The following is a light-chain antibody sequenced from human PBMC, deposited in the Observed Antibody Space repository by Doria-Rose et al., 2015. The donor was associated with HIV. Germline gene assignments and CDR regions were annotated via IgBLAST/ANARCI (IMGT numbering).Light chain of an antibody. V-gene: IGKV3-11*01. CDR2: DAS. CDR3: QQRSNWPPIFT. J-gene: IGKJ3*01. Sequence: EIVLTQSPATLSLSPGERATLSCRASQSVSSNLAWYQQKPGQAPRLLIYDASNRATGIPARFSGSGSGTDFTLTISSLEPGDFAVYFCQQRSNWPPIFTFGPGTKVDI. CDR1: QSVSSN.